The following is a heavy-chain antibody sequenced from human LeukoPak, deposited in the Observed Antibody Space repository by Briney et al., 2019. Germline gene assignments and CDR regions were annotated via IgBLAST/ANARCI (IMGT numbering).Heavy chain of an antibody. Sequence: GGSLRLSCTASGFTFSSYWMHWVRQAPGKGVVWVSRINSDGSSTNYADSVKGRFTTSRDNAKNTLYLQMNSLRVEDTAAYYCARGLSGYSSSLGYWGQGTLVTVSS. V-gene: IGHV3-74*01. D-gene: IGHD6-6*01. CDR2: INSDGSST. J-gene: IGHJ4*02. CDR1: GFTFSSYW. CDR3: ARGLSGYSSSLGY.